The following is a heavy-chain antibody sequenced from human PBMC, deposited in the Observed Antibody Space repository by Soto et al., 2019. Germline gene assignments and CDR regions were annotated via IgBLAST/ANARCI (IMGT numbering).Heavy chain of an antibody. CDR1: GFSFSLYS. Sequence: GGSLRLSCAASGFSFSLYSMTWVRQAPGKGLEWVSVISGDGGTTIYADSVKGRFTISRDNSKNTLYLQLSSLRAEDTAVYYYAKKDCSGATCPLDYWGQGTLVTVSS. J-gene: IGHJ4*02. CDR2: ISGDGGTT. D-gene: IGHD2-15*01. V-gene: IGHV3-23*01. CDR3: AKKDCSGATCPLDY.